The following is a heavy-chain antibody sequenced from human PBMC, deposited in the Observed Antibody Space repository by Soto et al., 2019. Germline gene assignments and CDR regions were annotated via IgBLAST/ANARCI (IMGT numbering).Heavy chain of an antibody. J-gene: IGHJ3*01. CDR1: GLAFPIDD. D-gene: IGHD4-4*01. V-gene: IGHV1-8*01. CDR3: ARYRTTVPVAFDV. CDR2: MNPSGRNT. Sequence: QVQLVQSGAEVKKPGASVQVSCKASGLAFPIDDIIWVRQTIGQGLEFMGWMNPSGRNTGYALKFQGRATFTWNTPTSTAYMDLSGLRSEDTAVYYCARYRTTVPVAFDVWGQGTMVTVSS.